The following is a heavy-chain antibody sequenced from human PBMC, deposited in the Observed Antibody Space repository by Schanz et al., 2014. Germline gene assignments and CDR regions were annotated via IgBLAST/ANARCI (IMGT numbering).Heavy chain of an antibody. J-gene: IGHJ4*02. V-gene: IGHV4-39*01. CDR1: GDSISSTSYY. CDR3: ARLWGGWRSPDY. CDR2: IYYSGST. Sequence: QLQMQESGPGLVKPSETLSLTCSVSGDSISSTSYYWGWIRQPPGKGLEWIGSIYYSGSTYYNAPLKSGVTIPVDPSKNQFPLKLNSVTAADSAVYYCARLWGGWRSPDYWGQGTLVTVSS. D-gene: IGHD6-19*01.